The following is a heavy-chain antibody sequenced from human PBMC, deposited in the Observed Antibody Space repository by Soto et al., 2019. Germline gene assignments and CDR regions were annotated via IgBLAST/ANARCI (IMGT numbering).Heavy chain of an antibody. J-gene: IGHJ4*02. CDR1: GCTFSSNA. D-gene: IGHD2-15*01. CDR3: AKAQGGSYFDY. V-gene: IGHV3-23*01. CDR2: ISSSGGST. Sequence: GGALRRSCAASGCTFSSNAMSWVRQAPGKGLEWVSGISSSGGSTYYADSVKGRFTISRDNSKNMLYLQMNNLRAEDTAVYYCAKAQGGSYFDYWGQGTLVTVSS.